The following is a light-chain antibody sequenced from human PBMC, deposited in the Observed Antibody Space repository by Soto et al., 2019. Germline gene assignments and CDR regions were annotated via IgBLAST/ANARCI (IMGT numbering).Light chain of an antibody. CDR3: HQYFIYPQT. Sequence: AIRMTQSPSSLSASTGDRVTITCRASQDICSYLAWYQQKPGKAPTLLIYTASTLQTGVPPRFSGSGSGTDFTLTVSYLQSEDFATYYCHQYFIYPQTCGQGTKLDIK. V-gene: IGKV1-8*01. J-gene: IGKJ2*01. CDR1: QDICSY. CDR2: TAS.